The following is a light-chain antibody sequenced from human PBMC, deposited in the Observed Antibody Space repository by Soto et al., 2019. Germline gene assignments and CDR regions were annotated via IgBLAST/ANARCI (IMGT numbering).Light chain of an antibody. CDR1: QSISDT. CDR2: GAS. J-gene: IGKJ1*01. CDR3: QQYDNWPWT. V-gene: IGKV3-15*01. Sequence: EIVLTQSPSILSVSPGERATLSCRASQSISDTLAWYQQKPGQAPRLLIYGASRRATGFPARFSGSGSGTDFTLTISSLQSEDFAVYYCQQYDNWPWTFGQGTKVDIK.